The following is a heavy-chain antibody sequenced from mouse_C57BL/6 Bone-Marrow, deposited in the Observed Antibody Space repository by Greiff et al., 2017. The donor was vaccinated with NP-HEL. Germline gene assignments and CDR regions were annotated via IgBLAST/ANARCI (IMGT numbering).Heavy chain of an antibody. CDR2: INSDGGST. D-gene: IGHD1-1*02. J-gene: IGHJ1*03. CDR3: ARHSLMGWYFDV. V-gene: IGHV5-2*01. Sequence: EVQLQESGGGLVQPGESLKLSCESTEYEFPSHDMSWVRKTPEKRLELVAAINSDGGSTYYPDTLERRFIIARDNTKKTLYLQMSSLRSEDTALYYCARHSLMGWYFDVWGTGTTVTVSS. CDR1: EYEFPSHD.